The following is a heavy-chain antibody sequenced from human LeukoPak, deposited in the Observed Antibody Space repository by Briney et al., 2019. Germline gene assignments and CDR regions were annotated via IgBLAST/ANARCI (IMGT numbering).Heavy chain of an antibody. Sequence: PPETLSLTCAVYGGSFSGYYWSWIRQPPGKGLEWIGEINHSGSTNYNPSLKSRVTISVDTSKNQYSLKLSSVTAADTAVYYCARGNPRITTNFDYWGQGTLVTVSS. J-gene: IGHJ4*02. CDR2: INHSGST. CDR1: GGSFSGYY. D-gene: IGHD3-10*01. CDR3: ARGNPRITTNFDY. V-gene: IGHV4-34*01.